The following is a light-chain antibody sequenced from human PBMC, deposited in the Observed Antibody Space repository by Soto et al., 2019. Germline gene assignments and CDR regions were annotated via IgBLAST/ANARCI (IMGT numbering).Light chain of an antibody. J-gene: IGLJ3*02. V-gene: IGLV2-14*03. CDR2: NVS. CDR3: NSYTTSSTLV. Sequence: QSVLTQPASVSGSPGQSITISCTGSSSDVGGYNYVSWYQHHPGKAPKLLIYNVSDRPSGVSNRFSGSKSGNTASLTISGLQAEDEADYYCNSYTTSSTLVFGGGTKVTV. CDR1: SSDVGGYNY.